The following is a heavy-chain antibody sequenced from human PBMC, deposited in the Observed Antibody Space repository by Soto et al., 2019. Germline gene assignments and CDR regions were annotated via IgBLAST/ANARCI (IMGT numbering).Heavy chain of an antibody. J-gene: IGHJ4*02. CDR1: GFTFSSYA. V-gene: IGHV3-23*01. D-gene: IGHD5-12*01. CDR3: AKDGHIVATGFWVYFDH. CDR2: ISGSGGST. Sequence: EVQLLESGGGLVQPGGSLRLSCAASGFTFSSYAMSWVRQAPGKGLEWVSAISGSGGSTYYADSVKGRFTISRDNSKKPLNLKTNSLRAEDTAVYYCAKDGHIVATGFWVYFDHRGQGTLVTVSS.